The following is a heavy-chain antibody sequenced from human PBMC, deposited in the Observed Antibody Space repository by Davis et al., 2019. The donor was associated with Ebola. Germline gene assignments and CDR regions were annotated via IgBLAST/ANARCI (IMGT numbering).Heavy chain of an antibody. D-gene: IGHD3-3*01. CDR2: IYHSGST. J-gene: IGHJ6*03. CDR3: ARAVSGVVIIRNYYYYMDV. Sequence: PSETLSLTCAVSGGSISSSNWWSWVRQPPGKGLEWIGEIYHSGSTNYNPSLKSRVTISVDKSKNQFSLKLSSVTAADTAVYYCARAVSGVVIIRNYYYYMDVWGKGTTVTVSS. CDR1: GGSISSSNW. V-gene: IGHV4-4*02.